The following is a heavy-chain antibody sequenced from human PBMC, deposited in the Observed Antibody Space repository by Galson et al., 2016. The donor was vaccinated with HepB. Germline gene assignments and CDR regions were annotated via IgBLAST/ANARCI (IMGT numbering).Heavy chain of an antibody. Sequence: SLRLSCAGSGFAFSNFAMSWVRQAPGEGLEWISSSNARGDNIYYSASVKDRFTLSRDNSNNTLYLRMNSLRVEDTAIYYCAKEALYGSGTYIDSWGQGILVTVSS. J-gene: IGHJ4*02. CDR3: AKEALYGSGTYIDS. D-gene: IGHD3-10*01. CDR1: GFAFSNFA. V-gene: IGHV3-23*01. CDR2: SNARGDNI.